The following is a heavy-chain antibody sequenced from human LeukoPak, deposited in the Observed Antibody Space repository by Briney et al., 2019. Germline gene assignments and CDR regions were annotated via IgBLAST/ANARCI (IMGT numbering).Heavy chain of an antibody. V-gene: IGHV4-34*01. Sequence: SETLSLTCTVSGGSISSYYWSWIRQPPGKGLEWIGEINHSGSTNYNPSLKSRVTISVDTSKNQFSLKLSSVTAADTAVYYCAGGAGTYYFDYWGQGTLVTVSS. CDR3: AGGAGTYYFDY. CDR1: GGSISSYY. CDR2: INHSGST. J-gene: IGHJ4*02. D-gene: IGHD3-10*01.